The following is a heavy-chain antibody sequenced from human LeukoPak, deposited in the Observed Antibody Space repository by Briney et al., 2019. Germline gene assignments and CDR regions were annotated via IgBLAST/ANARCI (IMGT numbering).Heavy chain of an antibody. CDR3: ARGTCGVGPGIAVAGPRDAFDI. J-gene: IGHJ3*02. CDR2: MNPNSGNT. D-gene: IGHD6-19*01. V-gene: IGHV1-8*01. CDR1: GYTFTSYD. Sequence: GASVKVSCKASGYTFTSYDINWVRQATGQGLEWMGWMNPNSGNTGYAQKFQGRVTMTRNTSISTAYMELSSLRSEDTAVYYCARGTCGVGPGIAVAGPRDAFDIWGQGTMVTVSP.